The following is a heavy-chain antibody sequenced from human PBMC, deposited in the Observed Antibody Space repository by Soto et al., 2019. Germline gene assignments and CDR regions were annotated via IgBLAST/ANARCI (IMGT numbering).Heavy chain of an antibody. J-gene: IGHJ4*02. CDR3: ARVRSGYYPTLDY. CDR2: IWYDGSNR. CDR1: GFTFSSYG. Sequence: QVQLVESGGGVVQPGRSLRLSCAASGFTFSSYGMHWVRQAPGKGLEWVAVIWYDGSNRYYADSVRGRFTISRDNSKNTLYLQMNSLRAEDTAVFYCARVRSGYYPTLDYWGQGTLVTVS. D-gene: IGHD3-22*01. V-gene: IGHV3-33*01.